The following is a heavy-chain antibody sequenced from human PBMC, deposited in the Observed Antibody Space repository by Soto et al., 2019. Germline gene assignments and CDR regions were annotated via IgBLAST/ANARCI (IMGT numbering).Heavy chain of an antibody. V-gene: IGHV3-33*01. J-gene: IGHJ4*02. CDR1: GFTFSSYG. D-gene: IGHD5-18*01. Sequence: QVQLVESGGGVVQPGRSLRLSCAASGFTFSSYGMHWVRQAPGKGLEWVAVIWYDGSNKYYADSVKGRFTISRDNSKKTLYLQMNSLRAEETAVYYCARGGKIQLWYKSYFDYWGQGTLVTVSS. CDR2: IWYDGSNK. CDR3: ARGGKIQLWYKSYFDY.